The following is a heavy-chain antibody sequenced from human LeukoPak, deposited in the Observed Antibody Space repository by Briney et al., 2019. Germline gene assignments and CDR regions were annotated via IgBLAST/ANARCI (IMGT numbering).Heavy chain of an antibody. Sequence: ASVKVSCKASGYTFTSYDINWVRQATGQGLEWMGWMNPNSGNTGYAQKFQGRATITRNTSISTAYMELSSLRSEDTAVYYCVRAAVGGLVPAAKNWFDPWGQGTLVTVSS. D-gene: IGHD2-2*01. J-gene: IGHJ5*02. V-gene: IGHV1-8*03. CDR1: GYTFTSYD. CDR2: MNPNSGNT. CDR3: VRAAVGGLVPAAKNWFDP.